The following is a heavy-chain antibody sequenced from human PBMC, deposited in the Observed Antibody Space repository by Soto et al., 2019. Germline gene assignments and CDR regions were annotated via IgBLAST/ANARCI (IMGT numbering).Heavy chain of an antibody. J-gene: IGHJ5*02. D-gene: IGHD2-2*01. Sequence: GGSLRLSCAASGFTFSSYAMSWVRQAPGKGLEWVSAISGSGGSTYYADSVKGRFTISRDNSKNTLYLQMNSLRAEDTAVYYCAKDWSSSTSPNWFDPWGQGTLVTVSS. CDR2: ISGSGGST. CDR3: AKDWSSSTSPNWFDP. CDR1: GFTFSSYA. V-gene: IGHV3-23*01.